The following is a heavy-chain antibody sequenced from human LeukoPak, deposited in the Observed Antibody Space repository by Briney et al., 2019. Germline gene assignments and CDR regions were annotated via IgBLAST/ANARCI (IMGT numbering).Heavy chain of an antibody. CDR1: GFTFSSYG. V-gene: IGHV3-30*02. Sequence: GGSLRLSCAASGFTFSSYGIHWVRQAPGKGLEWVAFIRYDGNNKYYADSVKGRFTISRDNSKNTLYLQMNSLRVEDTAVYYCAKEPEYCSSTSCRFHDYWGQGTLVTVSS. CDR3: AKEPEYCSSTSCRFHDY. D-gene: IGHD2-2*01. J-gene: IGHJ4*02. CDR2: IRYDGNNK.